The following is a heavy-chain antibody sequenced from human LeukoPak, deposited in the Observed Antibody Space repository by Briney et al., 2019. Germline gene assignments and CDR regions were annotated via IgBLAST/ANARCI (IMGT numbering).Heavy chain of an antibody. CDR3: ARGRGRWELLN. Sequence: PSETLSLTCTVSGGSIRSSYYYWSWIRQPPGKGLEWIGEINHSGSTNYNPSLKSRVTISVDTSKNQFSLKLSSVTAADTAVYYCARGRGRWELLNWGQGTLVTVSS. CDR2: INHSGST. D-gene: IGHD1-26*01. CDR1: GGSIRSSYYY. V-gene: IGHV4-39*07. J-gene: IGHJ4*02.